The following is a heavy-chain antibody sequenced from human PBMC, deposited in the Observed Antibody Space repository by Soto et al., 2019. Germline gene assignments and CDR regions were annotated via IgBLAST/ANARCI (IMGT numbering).Heavy chain of an antibody. CDR2: IYYSGST. V-gene: IGHV4-31*02. D-gene: IGHD2-2*01. Sequence: PSETLSLTCTVSGGSISSGGYYWSWIRQHPGKGLEWIGYIYYSGSTYYNPSLKSRVTISVDTSKNQFSLKLSSVTAADTAVYYCARLHGYCISSSCHGHYAMDVWGQGTTVTVS. J-gene: IGHJ6*02. CDR3: ARLHGYCISSSCHGHYAMDV. CDR1: GGSISSGGYY.